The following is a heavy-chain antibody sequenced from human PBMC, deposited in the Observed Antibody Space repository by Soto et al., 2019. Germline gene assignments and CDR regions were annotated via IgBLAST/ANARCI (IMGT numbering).Heavy chain of an antibody. V-gene: IGHV1-69*12. CDR1: GGTFSSYA. CDR3: ARLRYCISTSCYPYYYYGMDV. CDR2: IIPIFGTA. J-gene: IGHJ6*02. D-gene: IGHD2-2*01. Sequence: QVQLVQSGAEVKKPGSSVKVPCKASGGTFSSYAISWVRQAPGQGLEWMGGIIPIFGTANYAQKFQGRVTITADESTSTAYMELSSLRSEDTAVYYCARLRYCISTSCYPYYYYGMDVWGQGTTVTVSS.